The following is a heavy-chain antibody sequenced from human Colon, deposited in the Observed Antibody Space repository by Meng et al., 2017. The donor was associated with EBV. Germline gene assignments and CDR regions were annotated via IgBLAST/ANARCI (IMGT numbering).Heavy chain of an antibody. D-gene: IGHD5-24*01. Sequence: QVQLPESGPGLVKPSQTLSLTFTVSGGSISSGGYYWSWIRQYPGKGLEWIGYIYYSGSTYYNPSLKSRVNISIDTSKNQFSLKLSSVTAADTAVYYCARGPSRWLQFSFDYWGQGTLVTVSS. J-gene: IGHJ4*02. CDR1: GGSISSGGYY. V-gene: IGHV4-31*03. CDR3: ARGPSRWLQFSFDY. CDR2: IYYSGST.